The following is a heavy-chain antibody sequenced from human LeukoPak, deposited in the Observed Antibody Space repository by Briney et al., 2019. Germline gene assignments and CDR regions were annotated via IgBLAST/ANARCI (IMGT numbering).Heavy chain of an antibody. CDR2: IYYSGST. CDR3: ARQGRDGYIVDY. CDR1: GGSISSYY. D-gene: IGHD2-21*02. J-gene: IGHJ4*02. Sequence: SETLSLTCTLSGGSISSYYWSWIRQPPGKGLEWIGYIYYSGSTNYNPSLKSRVTISVDTSKNRFSLKLSSVTAADTAVYYCARQGRDGYIVDYWGQGTLVTVSS. V-gene: IGHV4-59*08.